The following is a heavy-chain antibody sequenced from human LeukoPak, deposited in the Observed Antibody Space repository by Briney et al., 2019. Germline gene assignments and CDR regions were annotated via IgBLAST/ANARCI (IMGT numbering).Heavy chain of an antibody. Sequence: ASQTLSLTCTVSGGSISSGNYYWSWIRQPAGKGLEWIGRIYSSGSTNYNPSLKSRVTISVDTSKNQFSLKLSSVTAADTAVYYCARVGHYMVRGVIAFAFDIWGQGTMVTVSS. CDR1: GGSISSGNYY. D-gene: IGHD3-10*01. CDR2: IYSSGST. J-gene: IGHJ3*02. V-gene: IGHV4-61*02. CDR3: ARVGHYMVRGVIAFAFDI.